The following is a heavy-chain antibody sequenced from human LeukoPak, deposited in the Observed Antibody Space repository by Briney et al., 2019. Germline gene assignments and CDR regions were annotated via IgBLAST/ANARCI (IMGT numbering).Heavy chain of an antibody. J-gene: IGHJ5*02. V-gene: IGHV3-9*01. CDR2: ISWNSGSI. CDR1: GFTFDDYA. D-gene: IGHD3-10*01. CDR3: ARDAVLLWFGELLPNHNWFDP. Sequence: GGSLRLSCAASGFTFDDYAMHWVRQAPGKGLEWVSGISWNSGSIGYVDSVKGRFTISRDNAKNSLYLQMNSLRAEDTAVYYCARDAVLLWFGELLPNHNWFDPWGQGTLVTVSS.